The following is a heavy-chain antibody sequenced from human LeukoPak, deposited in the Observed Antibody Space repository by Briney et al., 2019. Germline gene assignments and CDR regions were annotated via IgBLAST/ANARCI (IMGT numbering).Heavy chain of an antibody. D-gene: IGHD1-26*01. CDR2: IYYSGST. V-gene: IGHV4-38-2*02. Sequence: KPSETLSLTCTVSGYSISSGYYWGWIRQPPGKGLEWIGSIYYSGSTYYNPSLKSRVTISVDTSKNQFSLKLSSVTAADTAVYYCARKTIDWGQGTLVTVSS. J-gene: IGHJ4*02. CDR1: GYSISSGYY. CDR3: ARKTID.